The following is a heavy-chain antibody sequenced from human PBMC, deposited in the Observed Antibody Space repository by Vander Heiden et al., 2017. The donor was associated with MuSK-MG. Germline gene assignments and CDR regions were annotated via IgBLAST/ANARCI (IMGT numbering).Heavy chain of an antibody. CDR2: ISSSGSTI. CDR3: ARDDYGDYRYYYGMDV. Sequence: QVQLVASGGGLVKPGGSPSLSCAASGFTFSDYYMSWIRQAPGKGLEWVSYISSSGSTIYYADSVKGRFTISRDNAKNSLYLQMNSLRAEDTAVYYCARDDYGDYRYYYGMDVWGQGTTVTVSS. J-gene: IGHJ6*02. D-gene: IGHD4-17*01. V-gene: IGHV3-11*01. CDR1: GFTFSDYY.